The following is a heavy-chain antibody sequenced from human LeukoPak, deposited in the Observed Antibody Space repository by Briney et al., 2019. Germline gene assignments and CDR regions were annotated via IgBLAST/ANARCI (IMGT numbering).Heavy chain of an antibody. CDR1: GGSIRSSKW. CDR2: IYYSGST. Sequence: SETLSLTCGMSGGSIRSSKWWSWVRQPPGKGLEWIGSIYYSGSTYYNPSLKSRITISVDTSKNQFSLKLSSVTAADTAVYYCARQQRGYSYGFAFDIWGQGTMVTVSS. D-gene: IGHD5-18*01. CDR3: ARQQRGYSYGFAFDI. J-gene: IGHJ3*02. V-gene: IGHV4-4*02.